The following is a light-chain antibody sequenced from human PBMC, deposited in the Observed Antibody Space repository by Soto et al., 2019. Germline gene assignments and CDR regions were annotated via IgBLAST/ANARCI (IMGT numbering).Light chain of an antibody. CDR3: SSYTGSSTHVV. CDR2: EVR. J-gene: IGLJ2*01. V-gene: IGLV2-14*01. Sequence: QSALTQPASVSGSPGQSITIFCTGTSSDVGGYNYVSWYQQHPGKAPKLMIYEVRNRPSGVSNRFSGSKSGTTASLTISGLQAEDEADYYCSSYTGSSTHVVFGGGTKLTVL. CDR1: SSDVGGYNY.